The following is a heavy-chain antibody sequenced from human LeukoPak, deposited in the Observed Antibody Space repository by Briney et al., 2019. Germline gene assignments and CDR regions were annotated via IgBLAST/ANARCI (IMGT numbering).Heavy chain of an antibody. V-gene: IGHV1-8*03. J-gene: IGHJ6*03. Sequence: GASVKVSCKASGYTFTSYDINWVRQATGQGLEWMGWMNPNSGNTGYAQKFQGRVTITRNTSISTAYMELSSLRSEDTAVYYCARGRSGSYFSYYYYMDVWGKGTTVTVSS. CDR3: ARGRSGSYFSYYYYMDV. D-gene: IGHD1-26*01. CDR2: MNPNSGNT. CDR1: GYTFTSYD.